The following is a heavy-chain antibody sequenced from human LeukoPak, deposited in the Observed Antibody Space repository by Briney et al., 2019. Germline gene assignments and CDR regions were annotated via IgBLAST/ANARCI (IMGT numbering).Heavy chain of an antibody. Sequence: SETLSLTCTVSGGSISSYYWSWIRQPPGKGLEWIGYIYYSGSTNYNPSLKSRVTISVDTSKNQFSLKLSSVTAADTAVYYCARACGSGSYGFYSYWGQGTLVTVSS. CDR3: ARACGSGSYGFYSY. CDR1: GGSISSYY. V-gene: IGHV4-59*01. CDR2: IYYSGST. D-gene: IGHD3-10*01. J-gene: IGHJ4*02.